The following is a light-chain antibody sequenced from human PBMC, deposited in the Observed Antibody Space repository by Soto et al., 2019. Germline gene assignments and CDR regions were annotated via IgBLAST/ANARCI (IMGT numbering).Light chain of an antibody. V-gene: IGKV1-39*01. J-gene: IGKJ1*01. CDR2: SAT. CDR1: QTISSW. CDR3: QQTYTIPWT. Sequence: DIQMTQSPSTLSGSVGDRVTITCRASQTISSWLAWYQQKPGKAPKLLIYSATVLQSGVPSRFSGSGSGTDFTLTISRLQPEDSATYYCQQTYTIPWTFGQGTKVDIK.